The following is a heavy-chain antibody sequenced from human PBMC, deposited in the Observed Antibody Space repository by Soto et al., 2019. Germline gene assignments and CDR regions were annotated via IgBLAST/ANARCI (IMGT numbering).Heavy chain of an antibody. CDR1: GGSVSGDKNY. V-gene: IGHV4-61*01. CDR2: ISYSGAT. J-gene: IGHJ3*01. Sequence: QVQLQESGPGLVKPSETLSLTCSVSGGSVSGDKNYWSWIRQSPGKGLEWIGLISYSGATIYNPSLKSRHTISVDRSENQFSLRLSSVTASDTALYYCATSPRFAFDFWGQGTTVIVSS. CDR3: ATSPRFAFDF. D-gene: IGHD3-16*01.